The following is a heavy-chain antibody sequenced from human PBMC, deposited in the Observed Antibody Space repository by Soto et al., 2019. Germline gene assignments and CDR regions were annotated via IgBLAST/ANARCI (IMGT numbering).Heavy chain of an antibody. CDR2: IYYSGST. V-gene: IGHV4-31*03. J-gene: IGHJ4*02. Sequence: QVQLQESGPGLVKPSQTLSLSCTVSGGSLSSGGYYWSWIRQHPGKGLEWIGFIYYSGSTYYNPSLKSRVTISVDTSQNQFSLKLSSVTAAXXAVYYCARDTQRGYSGYFDSWGQGTLVTVSS. D-gene: IGHD5-12*01. CDR1: GGSLSSGGYY. CDR3: ARDTQRGYSGYFDS.